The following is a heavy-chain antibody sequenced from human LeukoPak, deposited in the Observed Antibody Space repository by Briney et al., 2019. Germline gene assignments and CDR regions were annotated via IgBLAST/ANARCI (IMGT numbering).Heavy chain of an antibody. D-gene: IGHD6-19*01. V-gene: IGHV3-23*01. CDR1: GFTFSAYP. Sequence: GGSLRLSCVGSGFTFSAYPMTWVRQAPGQGLEGVSGISNRGAATYYADSVKGRFTISRDDSKNTLYLQMNSLRAEDTAVYYCARGWNYVAYWGQGTLVTVSS. CDR3: ARGWNYVAY. CDR2: ISNRGAAT. J-gene: IGHJ4*02.